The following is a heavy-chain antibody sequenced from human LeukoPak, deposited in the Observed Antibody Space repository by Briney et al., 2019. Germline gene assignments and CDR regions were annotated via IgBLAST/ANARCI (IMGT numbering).Heavy chain of an antibody. Sequence: SETLSLTCTVSDGSMSPYYWSWIRQSPGKGLEWIAYIFYNGNTKYNPSLWSRVTISIDTSRNQFSLNLNSVTAADTAVYYCARGGCYYLDVWGKGTTVTVSS. CDR1: DGSMSPYY. V-gene: IGHV4-59*01. CDR2: IFYNGNT. D-gene: IGHD6-19*01. CDR3: ARGGCYYLDV. J-gene: IGHJ6*03.